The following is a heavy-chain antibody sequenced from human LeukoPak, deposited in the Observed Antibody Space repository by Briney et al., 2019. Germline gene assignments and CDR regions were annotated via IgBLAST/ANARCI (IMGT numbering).Heavy chain of an antibody. CDR1: LFTFRRHS. J-gene: IGHJ5*02. D-gene: IGHD1-26*01. V-gene: IGHV3-23*01. CDR2: ISGSGDTT. CDR3: ALRERAGS. Sequence: VGSLRLSCAASLFTFRRHSMSRVSQAPGEGLEWCHTISGSGDTTIYADSVRGRSTSPRDNSKNNLSCKIKGMRPDDPAVNNCALRERAGSWGQGSLVTVSS.